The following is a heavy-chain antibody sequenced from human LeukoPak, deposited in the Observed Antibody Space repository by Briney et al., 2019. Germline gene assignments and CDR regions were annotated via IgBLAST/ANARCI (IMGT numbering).Heavy chain of an antibody. V-gene: IGHV4-4*07. Sequence: SETLPLTCTVSGGSISSYYWSWIRQPAGKGLEWIGRIYTSGSTNYNPSLKSRVTMSVDTSKNQFSLKLSSVTAADTAVYYCARDLSPVGATHNWFDPWGQGTLVTVSS. CDR3: ARDLSPVGATHNWFDP. J-gene: IGHJ5*02. CDR2: IYTSGST. D-gene: IGHD1-26*01. CDR1: GGSISSYY.